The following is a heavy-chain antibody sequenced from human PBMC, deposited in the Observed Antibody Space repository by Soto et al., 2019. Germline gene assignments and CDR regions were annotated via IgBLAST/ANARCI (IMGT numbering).Heavy chain of an antibody. Sequence: SETLSLTWTVSGDSLSSYSWSWIRQPPGKGLEWIGNIHYNGNTKYSPSLKSRVTMSVDTSKNHFSLKLISVTTADTAVYFCAREGNLGRWIQPLDSWGQGTLVTVSS. D-gene: IGHD2-2*03. V-gene: IGHV4-59*01. J-gene: IGHJ5*01. CDR1: GDSLSSYS. CDR2: IHYNGNT. CDR3: AREGNLGRWIQPLDS.